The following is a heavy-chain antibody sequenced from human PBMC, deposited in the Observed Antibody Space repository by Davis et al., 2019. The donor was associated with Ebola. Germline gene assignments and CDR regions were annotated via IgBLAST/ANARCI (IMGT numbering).Heavy chain of an antibody. CDR3: ARLLLYYYDSSGYSSPYYFDY. V-gene: IGHV4-38-2*02. CDR1: GYSISSDYY. CDR2: IYHSGTT. J-gene: IGHJ4*02. D-gene: IGHD3-22*01. Sequence: MPSETLSLTCSVSGYSISSDYYWGWIRQPPGKRLEWIANIYHSGTTYYNPSLKSRVTISVDTSKNQFSLKLSSVTAADTAVYYCARLLLYYYDSSGYSSPYYFDYWGQGTLVTV.